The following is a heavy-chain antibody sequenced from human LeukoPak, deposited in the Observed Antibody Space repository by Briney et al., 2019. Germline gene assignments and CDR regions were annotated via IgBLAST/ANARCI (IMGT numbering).Heavy chain of an antibody. CDR3: ARGIRGLGSCFDY. CDR2: IRYDGSNK. Sequence: GGSLRLSCAASGFTFSSYGMHWVRQAPGKGLEWVAFIRYDGSNKYYADSVKGRFTISRDNSKNTLYLQMNSLRAEDTAVYYCARGIRGLGSCFDYWGQGTLVTVSS. CDR1: GFTFSSYG. D-gene: IGHD3-10*01. J-gene: IGHJ4*02. V-gene: IGHV3-30*02.